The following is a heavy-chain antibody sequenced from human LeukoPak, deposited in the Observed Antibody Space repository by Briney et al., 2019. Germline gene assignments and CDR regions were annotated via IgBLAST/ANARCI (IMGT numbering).Heavy chain of an antibody. Sequence: GGSLRLSCAASGFTFSSYSMNWVRQAPGKGLEWVSVIYSGGSTYYADSVKGRFTISRDNSKNTLYLQMNSLRAEDTAVYYCAKDSLTMSKKFMGAFDIWGQGTMVTVSS. CDR1: GFTFSSYS. V-gene: IGHV3-23*03. J-gene: IGHJ3*02. CDR3: AKDSLTMSKKFMGAFDI. CDR2: IYSGGST. D-gene: IGHD3-10*02.